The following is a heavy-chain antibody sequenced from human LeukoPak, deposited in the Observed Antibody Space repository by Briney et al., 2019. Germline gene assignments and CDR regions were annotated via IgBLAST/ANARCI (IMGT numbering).Heavy chain of an antibody. CDR3: AKDEGLAVASYYFDY. D-gene: IGHD6-19*01. J-gene: IGHJ4*02. V-gene: IGHV3-23*01. CDR1: GFTFSSYA. Sequence: GGSLRLSCAASGFTFSSYAMSWVRQAPGKGLEWVSAISGSGGSTYYADSVKGRFTISRDNSKNTLYLQMNSLRAEDTAVYYCAKDEGLAVASYYFDYWGQGTLVTVSS. CDR2: ISGSGGST.